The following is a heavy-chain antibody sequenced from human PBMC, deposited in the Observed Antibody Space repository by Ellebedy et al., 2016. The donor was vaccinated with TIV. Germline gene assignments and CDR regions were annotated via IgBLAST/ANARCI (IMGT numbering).Heavy chain of an antibody. J-gene: IGHJ4*02. D-gene: IGHD3-16*01. Sequence: AASVKVSCKASGYTFTHYGISWVRQAPGQGLEWMGWINPYNGNTTYAQKYQGRVTMTTDSSTRTSYMELSSLTSDDTAIYYCARHPESRWLIHGGDYWGQGSLVTVSS. CDR3: ARHPESRWLIHGGDY. V-gene: IGHV1-18*04. CDR2: INPYNGNT. CDR1: GYTFTHYG.